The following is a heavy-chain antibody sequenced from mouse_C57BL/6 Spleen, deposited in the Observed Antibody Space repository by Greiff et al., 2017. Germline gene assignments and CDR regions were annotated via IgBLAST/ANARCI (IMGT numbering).Heavy chain of an antibody. CDR3: AIRDYDYDDYAIDY. D-gene: IGHD2-4*01. CDR2: IYPGSGST. J-gene: IGHJ4*01. V-gene: IGHV1-55*01. Sequence: QVQLQQPGAELVKPGASVQMSCKASGYTFTSYWITWVKQRPGQGLEWIGDIYPGSGSTNYNEKFKSKATLTVDTSSSTAYMQLSSLTSEDSAVYYCAIRDYDYDDYAIDYWGQGTSVTVSS. CDR1: GYTFTSYW.